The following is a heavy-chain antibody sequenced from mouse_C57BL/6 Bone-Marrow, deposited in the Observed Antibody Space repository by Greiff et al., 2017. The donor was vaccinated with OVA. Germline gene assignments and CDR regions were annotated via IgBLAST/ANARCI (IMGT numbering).Heavy chain of an antibody. CDR3: ARWLLRGAYYFDY. Sequence: VQLQQSGPELVKPGASVKISCKASGYTFTDYYMNWVKQSHGKSLEWIGDINPNNGGTSYNQKFKGKATLTVDKSSSTAYMELRSLTSEDSAVYYCARWLLRGAYYFDYWGQGTTLTVSS. CDR2: INPNNGGT. J-gene: IGHJ2*01. CDR1: GYTFTDYY. D-gene: IGHD2-3*01. V-gene: IGHV1-26*01.